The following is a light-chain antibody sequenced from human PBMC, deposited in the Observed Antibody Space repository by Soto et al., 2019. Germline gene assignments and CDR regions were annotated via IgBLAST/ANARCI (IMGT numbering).Light chain of an antibody. Sequence: QSALTQPASVSGSPGQSITISCTGTSSDVGVYNYVSWYQHHPGKAPKVIIYEVTNRPSGVSNRFSGSKSGNTASLTISGLQAEDEADYYCSSYTTSSTLSYVFGIGTKLTVL. CDR3: SSYTTSSTLSYV. CDR1: SSDVGVYNY. CDR2: EVT. V-gene: IGLV2-14*01. J-gene: IGLJ1*01.